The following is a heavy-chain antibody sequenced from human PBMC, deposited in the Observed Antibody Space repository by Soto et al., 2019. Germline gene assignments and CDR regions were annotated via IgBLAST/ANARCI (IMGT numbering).Heavy chain of an antibody. CDR1: GFRFNEYE. J-gene: IGHJ4*02. V-gene: IGHV3-48*03. D-gene: IGHD3-10*01. CDR3: ARETSYGQSATIVGEF. Sequence: EVQLVESGGGLVQPGGSLRLSCVGSGFRFNEYEINWVRQAPGKGLEWIAYINSGGSLIYYAASVKGLFTISRDNYKDSVYLQMNSLRADDTALYYCARETSYGQSATIVGEFWGQGTLVTVSS. CDR2: INSGGSLI.